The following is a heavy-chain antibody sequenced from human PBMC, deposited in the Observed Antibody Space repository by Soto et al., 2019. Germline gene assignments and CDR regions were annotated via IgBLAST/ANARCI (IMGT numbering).Heavy chain of an antibody. J-gene: IGHJ6*02. CDR3: AKDVEALARVGAMDV. CDR1: GFTFSSYG. Sequence: GGSLRLSCAASGFTFSSYGMHWVRQAPGKGLEWVAVISYDGSNKYYADSVKGRFTISRDNSKNTLYLQMNSLRAEDTAVYYCAKDVEALARVGAMDVWGQGTTVTVSS. D-gene: IGHD6-6*01. V-gene: IGHV3-30*18. CDR2: ISYDGSNK.